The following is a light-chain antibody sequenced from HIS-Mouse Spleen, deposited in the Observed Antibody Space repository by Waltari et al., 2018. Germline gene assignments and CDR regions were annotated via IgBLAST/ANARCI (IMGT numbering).Light chain of an antibody. CDR1: SSDVGSYNL. CDR2: EGS. V-gene: IGLV2-23*01. J-gene: IGLJ1*01. Sequence: QSALTQPASVSGSPGQSITISCTGTSSDVGSYNLVSWYQQHPGKAPKLMIYEGSKRPSGVSNRFSGSKSGNTASLTIYGLQAEDEADYYCCSYAGSREVFGTATKVTVL. CDR3: CSYAGSREV.